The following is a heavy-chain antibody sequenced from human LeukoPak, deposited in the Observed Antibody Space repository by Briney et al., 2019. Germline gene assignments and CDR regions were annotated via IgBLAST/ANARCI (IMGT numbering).Heavy chain of an antibody. CDR1: GYSLTELS. CDR3: ATDGSGAEWGGWFDP. J-gene: IGHJ5*02. Sequence: ASVKVSCKVSGYSLTELSMHWVRQAPGKGLEWMGGFDPEEGEKVYAQNFQGRVTMTEDTSTDTAYMELTSLRYEDTAVYYCATDGSGAEWGGWFDPWGQGTLVTVSS. CDR2: FDPEEGEK. D-gene: IGHD2-15*01. V-gene: IGHV1-24*01.